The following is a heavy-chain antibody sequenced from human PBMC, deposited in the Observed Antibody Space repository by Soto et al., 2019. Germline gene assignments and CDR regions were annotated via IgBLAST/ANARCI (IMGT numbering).Heavy chain of an antibody. CDR3: AKGDSSWVSWHDP. V-gene: IGHV1-2*02. D-gene: IGHD6-19*01. Sequence: GASVRVSGKASGYTFTAQYLHWVGKAPGEGLEWMGWINPTTGGTRYAQKFQGRVTMTRDTPSSTAYLEARSLRPDDTAVYYCAKGDSSWVSWHDPWAQGTLVTVSS. CDR1: GYTFTAQY. CDR2: INPTTGGT. J-gene: IGHJ5*02.